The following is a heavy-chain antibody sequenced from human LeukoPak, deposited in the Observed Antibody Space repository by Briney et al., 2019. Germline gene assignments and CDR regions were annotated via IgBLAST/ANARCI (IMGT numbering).Heavy chain of an antibody. CDR3: ARGPPRGKYYYMDV. J-gene: IGHJ6*03. Sequence: HPGGSLRLSCAASGFTFSSFDMHWVRQPTGQGLEWVSTIGTASDTYYPGSVEGRFTLSRDNAKNSLYLQMNSLTARDTAVYYCARGPPRGKYYYMDVWGKGTTVTVSS. CDR2: IGTASDT. D-gene: IGHD1-1*01. CDR1: GFTFSSFD. V-gene: IGHV3-13*01.